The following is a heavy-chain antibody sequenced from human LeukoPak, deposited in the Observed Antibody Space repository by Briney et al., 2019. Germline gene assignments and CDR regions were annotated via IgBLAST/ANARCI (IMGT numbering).Heavy chain of an antibody. CDR3: AKGLHLSGDTAMNNPEDY. J-gene: IGHJ4*02. D-gene: IGHD5-18*01. CDR1: GFTFSSYG. CDR2: ISYDGSNK. V-gene: IGHV3-30*18. Sequence: GGSLRLSCAASGFTFSSYGMHWVRQAPGKGLEWVAVISYDGSNKYYADSVKGRFTISRDNSKNTLYLQMNSLRAEDTAVYYCAKGLHLSGDTAMNNPEDYWGQGTLVTVSS.